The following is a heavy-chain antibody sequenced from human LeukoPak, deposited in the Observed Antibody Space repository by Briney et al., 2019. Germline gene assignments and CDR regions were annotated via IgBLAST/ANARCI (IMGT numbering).Heavy chain of an antibody. J-gene: IGHJ4*02. D-gene: IGHD4-17*01. Sequence: GASVKVSCKASGYSFTSYYLHWVRQAPGQGLEWMGIINPSGGSTNYAQKVQGRVTITRDTSTSTVYMELSSLRADDTATYYCATSPSGRGDNIDRALWGQGTLVTVSS. CDR3: ATSPSGRGDNIDRAL. CDR2: INPSGGST. CDR1: GYSFTSYY. V-gene: IGHV1-46*03.